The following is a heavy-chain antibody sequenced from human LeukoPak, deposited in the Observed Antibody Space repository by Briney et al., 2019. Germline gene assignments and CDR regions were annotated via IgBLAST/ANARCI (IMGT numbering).Heavy chain of an antibody. CDR3: ARQTTVISFDY. Sequence: SQTLSLTCTVSGGSISSGDYYLTWIRQPPGKGLEWMGYIFYSGSMYYNPSLKSRLTISVDTSKNQFSLKLRSVTAADTAVYYCARQTTVISFDYWGQGALVTVSS. CDR2: IFYSGSM. V-gene: IGHV4-30-4*01. J-gene: IGHJ4*02. D-gene: IGHD4-17*01. CDR1: GGSISSGDYY.